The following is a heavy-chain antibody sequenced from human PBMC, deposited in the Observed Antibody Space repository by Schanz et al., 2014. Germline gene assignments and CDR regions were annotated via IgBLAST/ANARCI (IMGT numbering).Heavy chain of an antibody. CDR1: GGSISDNSYY. V-gene: IGHV4-31*03. Sequence: QVLLQESGPGLVKPSQTLSLTCTVSGGSISDNSYYWSWIRQLPGKGLEWIGYISHSGSAYYNPSLKSRINTSIDPPKSQFSLKVTSMTAADTAVYYCAREGDSYGMDVWGQGTTVTVSS. J-gene: IGHJ6*02. CDR2: ISHSGSA. CDR3: AREGDSYGMDV.